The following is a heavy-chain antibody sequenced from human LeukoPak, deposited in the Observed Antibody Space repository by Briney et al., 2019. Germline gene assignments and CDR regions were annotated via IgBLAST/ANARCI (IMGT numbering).Heavy chain of an antibody. V-gene: IGHV4-34*01. CDR1: GGSFSGYY. J-gene: IGHJ5*02. D-gene: IGHD3-3*01. CDR2: INHSGST. Sequence: SETLSLTCAVYGGSFSGYYWSWIRQPPGKGLEWIGEINHSGSTNYNPSLKSRVTISVDTSKNQFSLKLSSVTAADTAVYYCARTTIFGVVTGGNWFDPWGQGTLVTVSS. CDR3: ARTTIFGVVTGGNWFDP.